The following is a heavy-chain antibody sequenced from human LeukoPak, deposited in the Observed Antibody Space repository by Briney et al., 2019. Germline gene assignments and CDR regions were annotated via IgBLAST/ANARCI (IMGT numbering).Heavy chain of an antibody. Sequence: GASVKVPCKASGYTFTGYYIHWVRQAPGQGLECMGWINPNSGGTNYAQKFQGRVTMTRDTSISTAYMELSRLRSDDTAVYYCARGGSGSYCSWLDPWGQGTLVTVSS. CDR2: INPNSGGT. CDR3: ARGGSGSYCSWLDP. CDR1: GYTFTGYY. D-gene: IGHD3-10*01. J-gene: IGHJ5*02. V-gene: IGHV1-2*02.